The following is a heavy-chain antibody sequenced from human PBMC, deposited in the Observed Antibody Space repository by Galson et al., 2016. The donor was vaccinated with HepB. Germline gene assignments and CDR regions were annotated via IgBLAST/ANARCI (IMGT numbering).Heavy chain of an antibody. Sequence: SLRLSCADSGFTFSRENMNWVRQAPGKGLEWLSYISSSSSPIFYADSVKGRFTISRDNPKKSLYLQMNSLRVEDTAVYYCARGSGSSWFAHWGQGTLVTVSS. CDR2: ISSSSSPI. D-gene: IGHD2-2*01. CDR1: GFTFSREN. J-gene: IGHJ5*02. V-gene: IGHV3-48*04. CDR3: ARGSGSSWFAH.